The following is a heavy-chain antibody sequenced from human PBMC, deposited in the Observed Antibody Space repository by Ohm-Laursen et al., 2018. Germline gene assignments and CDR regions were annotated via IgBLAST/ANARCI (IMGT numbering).Heavy chain of an antibody. V-gene: IGHV3-49*04. CDR3: TCFDYGDY. CDR2: IRSKAYGGTA. J-gene: IGHJ4*02. CDR1: GFNFGDYS. D-gene: IGHD3-16*01. Sequence: SLRLSCAASGFNFGDYSMTWVRQTPGKGLEWVGFIRSKAYGGTAEYVASVKGRFTISRDDSKSIAYLQTNGLKTEDTGVYYCTCFDYGDYWGQGTLVTVSS.